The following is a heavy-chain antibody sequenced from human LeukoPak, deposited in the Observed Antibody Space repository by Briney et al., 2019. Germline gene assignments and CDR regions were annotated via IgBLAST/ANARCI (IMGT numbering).Heavy chain of an antibody. CDR3: ARGSSIAARRHLDY. CDR1: GFTFSSYS. J-gene: IGHJ4*02. D-gene: IGHD6-6*01. V-gene: IGHV3-21*01. Sequence: PGGSLRLSCAASGFTFSSYSMNWVRQAPGKGLEWVSSISSSSSYIYYADSVKGRFTISRDNAKNSLYLQMNSLRAEDTAVYYCARGSSIAARRHLDYWGQGTLVTVSS. CDR2: ISSSSSYI.